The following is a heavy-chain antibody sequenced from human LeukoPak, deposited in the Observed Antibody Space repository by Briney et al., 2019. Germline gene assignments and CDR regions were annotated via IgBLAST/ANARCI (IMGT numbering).Heavy chain of an antibody. D-gene: IGHD5-24*01. CDR1: GYIFTSNG. Sequence: SVKVSCKASGYIFTSNGINWLRQAPGQGLEWMGGIIPIFGTANYAQKFQGRVTITTDESTSTAYMELSSLRSEDTAVYYCARARRDGYNLRLDYWGQGTLVTVSS. J-gene: IGHJ4*02. CDR3: ARARRDGYNLRLDY. V-gene: IGHV1-69*05. CDR2: IIPIFGTA.